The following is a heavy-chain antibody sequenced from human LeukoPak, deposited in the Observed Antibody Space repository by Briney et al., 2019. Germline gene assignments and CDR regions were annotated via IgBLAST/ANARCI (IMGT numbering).Heavy chain of an antibody. D-gene: IGHD5-18*01. Sequence: GGSLRLSCAASGFTFSSYGMHWVRQAPGKGLEWVAVISYDGSNKYYADSVKGRFTISRDNSKNTLYLQMNSLRAEDTAVYYCARDSSVDTAMEYWGQGTLVTVSS. V-gene: IGHV3-30*03. J-gene: IGHJ4*02. CDR2: ISYDGSNK. CDR3: ARDSSVDTAMEY. CDR1: GFTFSSYG.